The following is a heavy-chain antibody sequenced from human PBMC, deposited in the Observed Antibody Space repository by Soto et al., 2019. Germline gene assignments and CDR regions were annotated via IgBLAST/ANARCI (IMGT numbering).Heavy chain of an antibody. D-gene: IGHD6-13*01. CDR3: ARFRAPRRQLISMSFHL. V-gene: IGHV5-51*01. Sequence: PGESLKISCMASGYDFTNYWIAWVRQTPGRGLEWMGMIYPGDSDIRYNPSFRGRVTISADKSITSAFVQWGSLKASDSAIYYCARFRAPRRQLISMSFHLWGLGTLVTVSS. J-gene: IGHJ4*03. CDR2: IYPGDSDI. CDR1: GYDFTNYW.